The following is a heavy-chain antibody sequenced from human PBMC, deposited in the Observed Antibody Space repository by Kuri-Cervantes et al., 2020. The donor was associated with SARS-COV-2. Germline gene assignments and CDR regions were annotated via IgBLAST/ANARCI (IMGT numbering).Heavy chain of an antibody. CDR2: IYHGGST. CDR1: GYSISSGYY. CDR3: ARQLDFNDAFDI. Sequence: GSLRLSCTVSGYSISSGYYWGWIRQPPGKGLEWIGSIYHGGSTYYNPSLKSRVTISVDTSKNQFSLKLSSVTAADTAVYYCARQLDFNDAFDIWGQGTMVTVSS. D-gene: IGHD6-6*01. V-gene: IGHV4-38-2*02. J-gene: IGHJ3*02.